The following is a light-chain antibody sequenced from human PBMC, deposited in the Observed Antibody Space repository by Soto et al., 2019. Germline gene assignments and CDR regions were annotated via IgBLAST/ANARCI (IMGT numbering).Light chain of an antibody. V-gene: IGKV3-20*01. CDR2: GVS. CDR3: QQYGGSAMYT. Sequence: EIVLTQSPGTLSLSPGERATLSCRASHSVSSSYLAWYQQKPGQAPRLLISGVSSRATGIPDRFSGSGSGKDFTLTISRLEPEDFAVYSCQQYGGSAMYTFGQGTKLEIK. J-gene: IGKJ2*01. CDR1: HSVSSSY.